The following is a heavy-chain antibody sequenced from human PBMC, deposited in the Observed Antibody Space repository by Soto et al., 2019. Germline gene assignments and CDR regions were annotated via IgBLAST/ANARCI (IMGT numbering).Heavy chain of an antibody. CDR3: ARDQDHYYDSSGYYPY. J-gene: IGHJ4*02. D-gene: IGHD3-22*01. CDR1: GFTFSSYA. CDR2: ISYDGSNK. Sequence: GGSLRLSCAASGFTFSSYAMHWVRQAPGKGLEWVAVISYDGSNKYYADSVKGRFTISRDNSKNTLYLQMNSLRAEDTAVYYCARDQDHYYDSSGYYPYWGQGALVTVSS. V-gene: IGHV3-30-3*01.